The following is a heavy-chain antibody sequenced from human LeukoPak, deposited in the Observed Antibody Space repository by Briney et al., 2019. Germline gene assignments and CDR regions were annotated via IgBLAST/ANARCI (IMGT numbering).Heavy chain of an antibody. CDR1: GGSFSGDY. CDR3: AKARGWPAGRSGSLLY. CDR2: INHSGIT. Sequence: SETLSLTCAVYGGSFSGDYWIWIRQTPEKGLEWIGEINHSGITNYNPSFKSRVAISVDTSKNQFSLKLSSVTAADTAIYYCAKARGWPAGRSGSLLYWGQGTLVTVSS. V-gene: IGHV4-34*01. D-gene: IGHD1-26*01. J-gene: IGHJ4*02.